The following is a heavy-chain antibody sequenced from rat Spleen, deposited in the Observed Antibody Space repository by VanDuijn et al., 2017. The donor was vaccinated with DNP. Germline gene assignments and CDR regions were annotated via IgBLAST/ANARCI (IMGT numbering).Heavy chain of an antibody. D-gene: IGHD1-6*01. V-gene: IGHV5-25*01. CDR3: ASRAPGDYFYGGYFDY. CDR2: ITSGSGTT. CDR1: GFTFSDYY. Sequence: EVQLVESGGGLVQPGRSLKLSCAASGFTFSDYYMAWIRQVPGKGLEWIASITSGSGTTSYPDSVKGRFTISRDIPKSTLYLQMDSLRSEDTATYYCASRAPGDYFYGGYFDYWGQGVMVTVSS. J-gene: IGHJ2*01.